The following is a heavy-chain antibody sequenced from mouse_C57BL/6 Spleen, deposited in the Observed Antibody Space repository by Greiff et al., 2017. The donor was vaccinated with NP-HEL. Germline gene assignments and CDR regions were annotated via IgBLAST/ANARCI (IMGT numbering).Heavy chain of an antibody. D-gene: IGHD2-4*01. V-gene: IGHV1-81*01. J-gene: IGHJ4*01. CDR1: GYTFTSYG. CDR2: IYPRSGNT. CDR3: ARSIYYDYDGGGYAMDY. Sequence: VQLQQSGAELARPGASVKLSCKASGYTFTSYGISWVKQRTGQGLEWIGEIYPRSGNTYYNEKFKGKATLTADKSSSTAYMELRSLTSEDSAVYFCARSIYYDYDGGGYAMDYWGQRTSVTVSS.